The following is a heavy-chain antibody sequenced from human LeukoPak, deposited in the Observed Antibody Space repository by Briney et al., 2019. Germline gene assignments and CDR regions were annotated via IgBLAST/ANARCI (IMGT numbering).Heavy chain of an antibody. D-gene: IGHD3-9*01. CDR3: ARRGTNYDILTGFAFYFDY. V-gene: IGHV4-61*08. Sequence: SETLSLTCTVSGGSISSGGYYWSWIRQHPGKGLEWIGYIYYSGSTNYNPSLKSRVTISVDTSKNQFSLKLSSVTAADTAVYYCARRGTNYDILTGFAFYFDYWGQGTLVTVSS. CDR2: IYYSGST. J-gene: IGHJ4*02. CDR1: GGSISSGGYY.